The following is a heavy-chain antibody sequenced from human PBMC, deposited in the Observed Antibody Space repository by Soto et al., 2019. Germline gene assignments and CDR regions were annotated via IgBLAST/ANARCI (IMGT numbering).Heavy chain of an antibody. CDR1: GFTFSSYG. J-gene: IGHJ6*02. Sequence: QVQLVESGGGVVQPGRSLRLSCAASGFTFSSYGMHWVRQAPGKGLEWVAVIWYDGSNKYYADSVKGRFTISRDNSKNTLYLKMNSLRAEDTAVYYCARDFKVDTAIAYYYYSGMDVWGQGTTVTVSS. D-gene: IGHD5-18*01. CDR2: IWYDGSNK. V-gene: IGHV3-33*01. CDR3: ARDFKVDTAIAYYYYSGMDV.